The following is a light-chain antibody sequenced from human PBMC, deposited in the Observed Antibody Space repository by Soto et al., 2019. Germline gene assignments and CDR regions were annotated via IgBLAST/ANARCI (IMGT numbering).Light chain of an antibody. CDR1: SSDVGGYNY. CDR2: EVS. CDR3: SSYTSSGTLV. Sequence: QSALTQPVSVSGSPGQSITISCTGTSSDVGGYNYVSWYQQHPGKAPKLIIFEVSNRPSGVSHRFSGSKSGNTASLTISGLQTEDEADYYCSSYTSSGTLVFGTGTKVTVL. J-gene: IGLJ1*01. V-gene: IGLV2-14*01.